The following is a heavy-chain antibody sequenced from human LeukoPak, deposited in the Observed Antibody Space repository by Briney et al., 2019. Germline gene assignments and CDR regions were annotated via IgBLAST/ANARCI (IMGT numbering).Heavy chain of an antibody. Sequence: GGSLRLSCAASGFTFSSYGMAWVRQAPGKGLEWVSLISWDGGSTYYADSVKGRFTISRDNSQNTVSLQTNSLRPGDTAIYYCTKTRYDWTDDYFDSWGQGTLVTVSS. D-gene: IGHD1-20*01. CDR3: TKTRYDWTDDYFDS. CDR2: ISWDGGST. J-gene: IGHJ4*02. CDR1: GFTFSSYG. V-gene: IGHV3-23*01.